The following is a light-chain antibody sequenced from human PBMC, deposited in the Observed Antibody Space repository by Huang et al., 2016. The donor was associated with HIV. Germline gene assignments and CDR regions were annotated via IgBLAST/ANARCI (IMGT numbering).Light chain of an antibody. J-gene: IGKJ4*01. CDR3: MQGVDLPLT. V-gene: IGKV2-29*02. CDR1: RSLLHGYGKTH. Sequence: DIVVTQTPLSLSVTPGQPASISCKSGRSLLHGYGKTHLHWYLQKPGQSPQLLIYEVSRRVSGVPERLSGGGSGTEFTLEISRVEADDIGVYYCMQGVDLPLTFGGGTKVEIK. CDR2: EVS.